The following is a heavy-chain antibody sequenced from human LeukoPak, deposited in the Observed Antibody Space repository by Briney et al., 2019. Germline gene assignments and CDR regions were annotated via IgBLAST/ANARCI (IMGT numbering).Heavy chain of an antibody. V-gene: IGHV4-61*02. J-gene: IGHJ4*02. CDR3: AREVPYTLEVDY. Sequence: SETLSLTCTVSGGSTSSGSYYWSWIRQPAGKGLEWIGRIYTRGSTNYNPSLKSRVTISVDTSKNQFSLKLSSVTAADTAVYYCAREVPYTLEVDYWGQGTLVTVSS. CDR1: GGSTSSGSYY. D-gene: IGHD5-18*01. CDR2: IYTRGST.